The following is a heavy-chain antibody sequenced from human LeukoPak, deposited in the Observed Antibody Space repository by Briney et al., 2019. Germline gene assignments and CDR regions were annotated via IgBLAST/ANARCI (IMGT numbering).Heavy chain of an antibody. J-gene: IGHJ5*02. CDR1: GFTFSTYS. Sequence: PGGSLRLSCAASGFTFSTYSMNWVRQAPGKGLEWVSSISSSSSHIYYADSVKGRFTISRDKANNSLYLQMNSLRAEDTAVYYCARDQSSVAGTTYNWFDPWGQGTLVTVSS. CDR3: ARDQSSVAGTTYNWFDP. CDR2: ISSSSSHI. D-gene: IGHD6-19*01. V-gene: IGHV3-21*01.